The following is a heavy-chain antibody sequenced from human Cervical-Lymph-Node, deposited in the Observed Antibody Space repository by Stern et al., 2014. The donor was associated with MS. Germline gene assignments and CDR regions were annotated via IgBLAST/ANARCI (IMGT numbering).Heavy chain of an antibody. CDR3: AHIDGAKVSDY. D-gene: IGHD4-17*01. CDR1: GFSLRSSGVG. CDR2: IYWDDDK. Sequence: ESGPTLVKPTQTLTLTCTFSGFSLRSSGVGVGWIRQPPGKALEWLALIYWDDDKRYSPSLKSRLTIPKDTSKNQVVLTMTNMDPVDTATYYCAHIDGAKVSDYWGQGTLVTVSS. V-gene: IGHV2-5*02. J-gene: IGHJ4*02.